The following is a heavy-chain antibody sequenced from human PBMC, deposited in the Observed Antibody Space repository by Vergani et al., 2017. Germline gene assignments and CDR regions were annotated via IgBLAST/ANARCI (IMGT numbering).Heavy chain of an antibody. J-gene: IGHJ4*02. Sequence: QVQLVQSGAEVKRPGASVKVSCKASGNRFTAYSMHWVREAPGQGLEWMGRINLNNGDTQYAPKFQGRVTMTRDTSISTGYMELNSLRSDDPAVYYCATNDRARQPPGGYWGQGSLVTVSS. CDR1: GNRFTAYS. D-gene: IGHD1-14*01. CDR3: ATNDRARQPPGGY. CDR2: INLNNGDT. V-gene: IGHV1-2*06.